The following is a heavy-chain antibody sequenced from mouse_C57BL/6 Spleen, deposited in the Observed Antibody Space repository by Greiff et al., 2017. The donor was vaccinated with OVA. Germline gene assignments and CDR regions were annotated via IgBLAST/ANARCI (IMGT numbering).Heavy chain of an antibody. V-gene: IGHV1-66*01. CDR3: ARFDYDRLDY. D-gene: IGHD2-4*01. CDR2: IYPGSGNT. J-gene: IGHJ2*01. Sequence: QVQLQQSGPELVKPGASVKISCKASGYSFTSYYIHWVKQRPGQGLEWIGWIYPGSGNTKYNEKFKGKATLTADTSSSTAYMQLSSLTSEDSAVYYCARFDYDRLDYWGQGTTLTVSS. CDR1: GYSFTSYY.